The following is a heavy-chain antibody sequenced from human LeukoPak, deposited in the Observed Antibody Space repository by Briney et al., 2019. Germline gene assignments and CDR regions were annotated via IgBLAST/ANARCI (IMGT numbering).Heavy chain of an antibody. Sequence: ASVKVSCKASGYTFTGYYMHWVRQAPGQGLEWMGWINPNSGGTNYAQKFQGRVTMTRDTSISTAYMELSRLRSDDTAVYYCARDKDYGFLASRGWFDPWGQGTLVTVSS. D-gene: IGHD3-3*01. CDR1: GYTFTGYY. V-gene: IGHV1-2*02. CDR2: INPNSGGT. CDR3: ARDKDYGFLASRGWFDP. J-gene: IGHJ5*02.